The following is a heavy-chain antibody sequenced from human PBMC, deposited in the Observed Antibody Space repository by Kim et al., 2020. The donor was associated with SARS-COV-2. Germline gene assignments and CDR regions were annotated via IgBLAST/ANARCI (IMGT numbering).Heavy chain of an antibody. D-gene: IGHD3-3*01. Sequence: GGSLRLSCAASGFTFSSYALSWVRQAPGKGLEWVSTITSSGGTSFDADSVKGRFTISRDNSKATPYLHMSTVRDDDTAVYYCAKDEYYGLNWYFDLWGRG. J-gene: IGHJ2*01. CDR1: GFTFSSYA. V-gene: IGHV3-23*01. CDR3: AKDEYYGLNWYFDL. CDR2: ITSSGGTS.